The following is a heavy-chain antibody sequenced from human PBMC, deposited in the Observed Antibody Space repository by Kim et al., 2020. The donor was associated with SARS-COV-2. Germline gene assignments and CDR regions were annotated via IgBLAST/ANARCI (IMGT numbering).Heavy chain of an antibody. D-gene: IGHD2-21*01. Sequence: GGTTDYAAPVKGRLTISRDDSKNTLYLQMNSLKTEDTAVYYCTTDGSIAYWGQGTLVTVSS. J-gene: IGHJ4*02. CDR2: GGTT. V-gene: IGHV3-15*01. CDR3: TTDGSIAY.